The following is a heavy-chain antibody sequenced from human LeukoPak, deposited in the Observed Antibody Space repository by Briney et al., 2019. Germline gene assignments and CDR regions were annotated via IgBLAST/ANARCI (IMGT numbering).Heavy chain of an antibody. CDR2: IREDGSQK. CDR3: ARDLREGFDY. J-gene: IGHJ4*02. CDR1: GFTFSSSW. V-gene: IGHV3-7*01. Sequence: GGSLRLSCAASGFTFSSSWMTWVRQAPGKGLGWVASIREDGSQKTSVDSVRGRFTISRDNAKNSVYLQMDSLRAEDTAVYYCARDLREGFDYWGQGTLVTVSS.